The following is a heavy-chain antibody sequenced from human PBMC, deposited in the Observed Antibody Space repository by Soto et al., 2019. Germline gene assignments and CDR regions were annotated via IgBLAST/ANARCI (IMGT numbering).Heavy chain of an antibody. J-gene: IGHJ6*02. V-gene: IGHV1-2*04. D-gene: IGHD6-19*01. CDR3: ARGRLRAVAGSYYYGMDV. CDR1: GYTFTGYY. CDR2: INPNSGGT. Sequence: QVQLVQSGAEVKKPGASVKVSCKASGYTFTGYYMHWVRQAPGQGLEWMGWINPNSGGTNYAQKVQGWVTMTRDTSISTAYMELSRLRSDDTDVYYCARGRLRAVAGSYYYGMDVWGQGTTVTVSS.